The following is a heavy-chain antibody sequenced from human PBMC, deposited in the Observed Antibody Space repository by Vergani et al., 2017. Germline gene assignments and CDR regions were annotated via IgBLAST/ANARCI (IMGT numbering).Heavy chain of an antibody. V-gene: IGHV1-18*01. D-gene: IGHD2-2*01. CDR1: GYTFTSYG. J-gene: IGHJ4*02. CDR2: ISAYNGNT. Sequence: QVQLVQSGAEVKKPGASVKVSCKASGYTFTSYGISWVRQAPGQGLEWMGWISAYNGNTNYAQKLQGRVTRTTDTSTSTAYMELRSLRSDDTAVYYCASYSCSSTSCYGNFDYWGQGTLVAVSS. CDR3: ASYSCSSTSCYGNFDY.